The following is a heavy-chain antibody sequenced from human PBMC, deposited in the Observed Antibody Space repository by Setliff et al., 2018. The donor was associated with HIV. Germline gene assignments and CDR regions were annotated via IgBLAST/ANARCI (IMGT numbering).Heavy chain of an antibody. CDR3: ARDHVFGSRTGFDP. J-gene: IGHJ5*02. CDR1: GGPLNSRNW. Sequence: SETLSLTCAVSGGPLNSRNWWSWVRQPPGKGPEWIGEVFHSGSANSNASLRSRVMISVDTSKNQFSLKLSAVTAADTAVYYCARDHVFGSRTGFDPWGPGILVTVSS. D-gene: IGHD3-10*01. CDR2: VFHSGSA. V-gene: IGHV4-4*02.